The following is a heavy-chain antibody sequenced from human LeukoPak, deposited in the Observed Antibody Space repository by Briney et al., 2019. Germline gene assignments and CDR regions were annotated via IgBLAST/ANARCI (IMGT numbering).Heavy chain of an antibody. CDR1: GGSISSYY. CDR2: MYYSGST. V-gene: IGHV4-59*06. D-gene: IGHD6-13*01. Sequence: SETLSLTCTVSGGSISSYYWSWIRQPPGKGLEWIGYMYYSGSTYYNPSLKSRVTISRDTSKNQFSLRLTSVTAADTAVYYCARRGIAPALYFDFWGQGALVTVSS. CDR3: ARRGIAPALYFDF. J-gene: IGHJ4*02.